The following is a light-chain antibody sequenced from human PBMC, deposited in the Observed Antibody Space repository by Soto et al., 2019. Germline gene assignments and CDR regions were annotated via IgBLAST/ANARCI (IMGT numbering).Light chain of an antibody. CDR3: QQRSNWPST. J-gene: IGKJ4*01. CDR2: DAF. CDR1: QSVRTY. V-gene: IGKV3-11*01. Sequence: EIVLTQSPVTLSLSPGERATLSCRASQSVRTYLGWYQQKPGQAPRLLIYDAFKRATGIPASFSGSGSGTDFTLTISSLEPEDVAVYYCQQRSNWPSTFGGGTKVEIK.